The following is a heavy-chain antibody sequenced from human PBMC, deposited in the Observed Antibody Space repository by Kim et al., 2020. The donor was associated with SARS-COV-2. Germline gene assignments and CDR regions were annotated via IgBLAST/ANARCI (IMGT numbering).Heavy chain of an antibody. V-gene: IGHV4-30-2*01. CDR1: GGSISSGGYS. D-gene: IGHD3-22*01. Sequence: SETLSLTCAVSGGSISSGGYSWSWIRQPPGKGLEWIGYIYHSGSTYYNPSLKSRVTISVDTSKNQFSLKLSSVTAADTAVYYCGRGACCGYYSVDDWGQG. J-gene: IGHJ4*02. CDR2: IYHSGST. CDR3: GRGACCGYYSVDD.